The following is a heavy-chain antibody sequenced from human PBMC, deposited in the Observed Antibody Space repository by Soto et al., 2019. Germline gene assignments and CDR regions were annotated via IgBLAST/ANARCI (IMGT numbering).Heavy chain of an antibody. CDR3: ARARATIAAAAIFDC. CDR2: IYYSGST. J-gene: IGHJ4*02. D-gene: IGHD6-13*01. CDR1: GGSISSSSYY. V-gene: IGHV4-39*07. Sequence: SETLSLTCTVSGGSISSSSYYWGWIRQPPGKGLEWIGSIYYSGSTNYNPSLQSRVTISVDKSKNQFSLKLSSVTAADTAVYYCARARATIAAAAIFDCWGQGTLVTVSS.